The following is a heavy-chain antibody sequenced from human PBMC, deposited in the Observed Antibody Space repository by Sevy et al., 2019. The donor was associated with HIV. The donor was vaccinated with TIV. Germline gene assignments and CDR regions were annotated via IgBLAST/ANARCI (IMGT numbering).Heavy chain of an antibody. CDR3: ARGPEWELTSFLSH. CDR2: ISSNGDNA. J-gene: IGHJ4*02. D-gene: IGHD1-26*01. CDR1: GFTFRTYA. V-gene: IGHV3-30-3*01. Sequence: GGSLRLSCAASGFTFRTYAFHWVRQAPGRGLEWIGLISSNGDNAFYANSVRGRFTISRDNSMNTRYLQMSSLTPDDTAVYYCARGPEWELTSFLSHWGQGALVTVSS.